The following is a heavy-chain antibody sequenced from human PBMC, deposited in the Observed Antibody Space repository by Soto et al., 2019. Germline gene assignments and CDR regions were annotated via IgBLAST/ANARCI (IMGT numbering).Heavy chain of an antibody. CDR1: GFTFSDYY. V-gene: IGHV3-11*06. J-gene: IGHJ6*02. D-gene: IGHD2-15*01. CDR3: ARDEFGGNGGDYYYYGMDV. Sequence: QVQLVESGGGLVKPGGSLRLSCAASGFTFSDYYMSWIRQAPGKGLEWVSYISSSSSYTNYADSVKGRFTISRDNAKNSLYLQMNSLRADDTAVYYCARDEFGGNGGDYYYYGMDVWGQGTTVTVSS. CDR2: ISSSSSYT.